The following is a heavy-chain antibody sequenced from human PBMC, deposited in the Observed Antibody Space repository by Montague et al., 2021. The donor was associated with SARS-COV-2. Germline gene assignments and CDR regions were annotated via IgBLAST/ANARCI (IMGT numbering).Heavy chain of an antibody. J-gene: IGHJ6*03. Sequence: SETLSLTCAVHGGSFSTYSWTWIRQPPGTALEWIGETHHGGSTNYNPSLKSRVTISADTSKHQFSLKLASVAAADTAVYYCARLGDGVVPSPILGVGPYYSYYYMDVWGKGTTVTVAS. CDR2: THHGGST. V-gene: IGHV4-34*01. CDR1: GGSFSTYS. CDR3: ARLGDGVVPSPILGVGPYYSYYYMDV. D-gene: IGHD3-10*01.